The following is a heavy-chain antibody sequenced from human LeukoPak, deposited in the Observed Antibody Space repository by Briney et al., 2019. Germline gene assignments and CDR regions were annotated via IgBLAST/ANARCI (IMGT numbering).Heavy chain of an antibody. J-gene: IGHJ6*03. CDR3: ARDTRRGREYDFWSGYYPHYYYYYYMDV. CDR1: GFTFSSYW. D-gene: IGHD3-3*01. Sequence: PGGSLRLSCAASGFTFSSYWMTWVRQAPGKGLEWVGNIKGDGSEKYYVDSVKGRFTISRDNAKNSLYLQMNSLRAEDTAVYYCARDTRRGREYDFWSGYYPHYYYYYYMDVWGKGTTVTVSS. CDR2: IKGDGSEK. V-gene: IGHV3-7*01.